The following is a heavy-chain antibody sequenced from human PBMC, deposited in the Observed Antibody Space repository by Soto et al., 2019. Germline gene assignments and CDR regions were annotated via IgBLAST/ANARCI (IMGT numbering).Heavy chain of an antibody. J-gene: IGHJ6*03. CDR3: ARDTRSGYCSGGSCYSYKDYYYMDV. CDR1: GGTFSSYT. Sequence: SVKVSCKASGGTFSSYTISWVRQAPGQGLEWMGRIIPILGIANYAQKFQGIVTITADKSTCTAYMELSSLRSEDTAVYYCARDTRSGYCSGGSCYSYKDYYYMDVWGKGTTVTVSS. CDR2: IIPILGIA. D-gene: IGHD2-15*01. V-gene: IGHV1-69*04.